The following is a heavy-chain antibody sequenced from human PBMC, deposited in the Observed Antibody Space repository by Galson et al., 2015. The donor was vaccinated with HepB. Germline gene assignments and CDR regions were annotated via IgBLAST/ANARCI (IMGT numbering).Heavy chain of an antibody. V-gene: IGHV3-23*01. CDR3: AKHYDSSGYYSLTTAYFDY. CDR2: VSGSGGST. Sequence: SLRLSCAASGFTFTSYAMSWVRHAPGKGLEWVSTVSGSGGSTDYADSVKGRFTVSRDNSKNTLYLQMNSLRAEDTAVYYCAKHYDSSGYYSLTTAYFDYWGQGTLVTVSS. J-gene: IGHJ4*02. D-gene: IGHD3-22*01. CDR1: GFTFTSYA.